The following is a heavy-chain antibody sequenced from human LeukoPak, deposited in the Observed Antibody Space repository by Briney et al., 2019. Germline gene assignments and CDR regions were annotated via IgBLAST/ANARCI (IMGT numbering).Heavy chain of an antibody. CDR1: GFTFSSYA. J-gene: IGHJ4*02. CDR3: AKASAMIVVVSKHFDY. Sequence: GGSLRLSCAASGFTFSSYAMSWVRQAPGKGLEWASAISGSGGSTYYADSVKGRFTISRDNSKNTLYLQMNSLRAEDTAVYYCAKASAMIVVVSKHFDYWGQGTLVTVSS. D-gene: IGHD3-22*01. V-gene: IGHV3-23*01. CDR2: ISGSGGST.